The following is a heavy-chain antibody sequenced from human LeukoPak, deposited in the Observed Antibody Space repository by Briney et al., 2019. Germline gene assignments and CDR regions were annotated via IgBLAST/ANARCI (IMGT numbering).Heavy chain of an antibody. CDR3: ARRRDGFLDY. V-gene: IGHV4-38-2*02. D-gene: IGHD3-3*01. Sequence: PSETLSLTCTVSGYSISSGYYWGWIRQPPGKGLEWIGSIYHSGSTYYNPSLKSRVTISVGTSKNQFSLKLSSVTAADTAVYYCARRRDGFLDYWGQGTLVTVSS. CDR2: IYHSGST. CDR1: GYSISSGYY. J-gene: IGHJ4*02.